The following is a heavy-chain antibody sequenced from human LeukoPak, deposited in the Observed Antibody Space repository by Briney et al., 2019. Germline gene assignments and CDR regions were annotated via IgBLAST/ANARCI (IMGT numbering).Heavy chain of an antibody. CDR2: IYSGGST. D-gene: IGHD3-10*01. CDR1: GFTVSSNY. J-gene: IGHJ4*02. Sequence: GGSLRLSCAASGFTVSSNYMSWVRQAPGKGLEWVSVIYSGGSTYYADSVKGRFTISRDNSKNTLYLQMNSLRAEDTAVYYCAKDLESKWYYYGSGSYYNAWYFDYWGQGTLVTVSS. V-gene: IGHV3-53*01. CDR3: AKDLESKWYYYGSGSYYNAWYFDY.